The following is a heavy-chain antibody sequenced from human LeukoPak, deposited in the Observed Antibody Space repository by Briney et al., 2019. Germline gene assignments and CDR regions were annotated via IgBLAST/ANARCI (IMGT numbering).Heavy chain of an antibody. CDR3: AKARSLPLDGIEMAHDY. V-gene: IGHV3-53*01. Sequence: GGSLRLSCAASGFTVSSNYMSWVRQAPGKGLEWVSVIYSGGSTYYADSVKGRFTISRDNSKNTLYLQMNSLRAEDTAVYYCAKARSLPLDGIEMAHDYWGQGTLVTVSS. D-gene: IGHD5-24*01. J-gene: IGHJ4*02. CDR2: IYSGGST. CDR1: GFTVSSNY.